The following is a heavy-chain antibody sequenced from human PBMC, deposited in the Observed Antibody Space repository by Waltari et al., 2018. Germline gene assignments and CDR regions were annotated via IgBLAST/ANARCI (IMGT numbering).Heavy chain of an antibody. CDR3: AKDLRDYSNDS. CDR1: GFAFSTYA. D-gene: IGHD4-4*01. Sequence: EVQLLESGGGLVQPGGSLRLSCAASGFAFSTYAMTWFRQAPGNGRELVSLIEGGGSPTHCDDSVEGRFTISRDDSKNTLFLEINSLRVEETAVYYCAKDLRDYSNDSWGQGTLVTVSS. CDR2: IEGGGSPT. J-gene: IGHJ4*02. V-gene: IGHV3-23*03.